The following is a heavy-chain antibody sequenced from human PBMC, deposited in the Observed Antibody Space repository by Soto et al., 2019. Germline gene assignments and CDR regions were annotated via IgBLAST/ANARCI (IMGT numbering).Heavy chain of an antibody. D-gene: IGHD3-16*01. CDR2: VSASNGNT. Sequence: QVQLVQSGAEVKKPGASVQVSCKASGYTFINYGITWVRQAPGQGLQWMGWVSASNGNTHYAEKLQDRVTMTTDTSTNTVYMELRSLRSDDTAVYYCARDETLMWGVLDYWGQGTLVTVSS. J-gene: IGHJ4*02. CDR1: GYTFINYG. V-gene: IGHV1-18*01. CDR3: ARDETLMWGVLDY.